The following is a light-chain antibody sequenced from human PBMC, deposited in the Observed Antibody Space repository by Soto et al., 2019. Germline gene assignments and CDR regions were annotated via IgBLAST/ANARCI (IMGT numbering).Light chain of an antibody. CDR2: GAF. V-gene: IGKV3-15*01. Sequence: EIVMTQSPVTLSVSPGERVTLSCRASQSVSSNLAWYQQKPGQAPSLLIYGAFTRATGIPARFSGTGSGTEFTLTISSLQPEDVATYYCQKYDTAPLTFGQGTKVDNK. J-gene: IGKJ1*01. CDR3: QKYDTAPLT. CDR1: QSVSSN.